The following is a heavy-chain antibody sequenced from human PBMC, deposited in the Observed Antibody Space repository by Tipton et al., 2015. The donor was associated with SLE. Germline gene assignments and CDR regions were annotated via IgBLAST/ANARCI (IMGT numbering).Heavy chain of an antibody. Sequence: TLSLTCTVSGGSISSYYWSWIRQPPGKGLEWIGYIYYSGSTNYNPSLKSRVTISVDTSKNQFSLKLSSVTAADTAVYYCARDPYDYVWGSPRSDYWGQGTLVTVSS. J-gene: IGHJ4*02. D-gene: IGHD3-16*01. CDR1: GGSISSYY. V-gene: IGHV4-59*12. CDR3: ARDPYDYVWGSPRSDY. CDR2: IYYSGST.